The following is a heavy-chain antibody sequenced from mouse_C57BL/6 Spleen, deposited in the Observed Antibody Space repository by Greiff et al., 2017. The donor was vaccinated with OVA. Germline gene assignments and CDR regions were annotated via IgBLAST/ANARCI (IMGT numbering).Heavy chain of an antibody. J-gene: IGHJ3*01. CDR2: IYPGDGDT. Sequence: VQLQESGAELVKPGASVKISCKASGYAFSSYWMNWVKQRPGKGLEWIGQIYPGDGDTNYNGKFEGKATLTADKSSSTAYMQLSSLTSEDSAVYFCARGRDYYGSSYVWFAYWGQGTLVTVSA. V-gene: IGHV1-80*01. CDR3: ARGRDYYGSSYVWFAY. D-gene: IGHD1-1*01. CDR1: GYAFSSYW.